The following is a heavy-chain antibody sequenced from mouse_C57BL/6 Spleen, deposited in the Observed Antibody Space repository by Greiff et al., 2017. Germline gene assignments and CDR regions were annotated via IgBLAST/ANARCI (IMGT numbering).Heavy chain of an antibody. V-gene: IGHV1-69*01. D-gene: IGHD2-12*01. CDR3: ARSELLSFAY. CDR1: GYSFTSYW. J-gene: IGHJ3*01. Sequence: VQLQQPGAELVMPGASVKLSCKASGYSFTSYWMHWVKQRPGQGLEWIGEIDPSDSYTNYNQKFKGKSTLTVDKSSSTAYMHLRSLASEAAAVYYCARSELLSFAYWGQGTLVTVSA. CDR2: IDPSDSYT.